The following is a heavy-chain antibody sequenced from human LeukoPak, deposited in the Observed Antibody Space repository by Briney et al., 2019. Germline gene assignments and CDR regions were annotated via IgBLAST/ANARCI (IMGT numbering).Heavy chain of an antibody. J-gene: IGHJ4*02. Sequence: GASVRVSCKVSGYTLTELSMHWVRQAPGKGLEWMGGFDPEDGETIYAQKFQGRVTMTEDTSTDTAYMELSSLRSEDTAVYYCATGGYSGSYYFDYWGQGTLVTVSS. V-gene: IGHV1-24*01. CDR2: FDPEDGET. CDR3: ATGGYSGSYYFDY. D-gene: IGHD1-26*01. CDR1: GYTLTELS.